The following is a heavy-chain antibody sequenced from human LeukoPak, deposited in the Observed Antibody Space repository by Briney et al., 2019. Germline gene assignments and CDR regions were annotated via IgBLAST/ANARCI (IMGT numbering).Heavy chain of an antibody. D-gene: IGHD1-26*01. J-gene: IGHJ4*01. CDR3: ARGEGGYSDY. CDR2: ISRNRGTT. V-gene: IGHV3-64*01. Sequence: TGGALRLXCASSGFTLSSYAMHWVRQAPGKGLEYVSAISRNRGTTYYANPVKGRFTISRDNSKNTLYLQMGSLRAEDMAVYYCARGEGGYSDYWGHGTLVTVSS. CDR1: GFTLSSYA.